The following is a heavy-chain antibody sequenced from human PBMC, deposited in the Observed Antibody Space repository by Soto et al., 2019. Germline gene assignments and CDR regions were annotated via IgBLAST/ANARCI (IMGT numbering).Heavy chain of an antibody. CDR1: GFTFDDYA. CDR2: ISWNSGSI. D-gene: IGHD1-26*01. CDR3: AKDRRIVGATSVDIDY. V-gene: IGHV3-9*01. J-gene: IGHJ4*02. Sequence: EVQLVESGGGLVQPGRSLRLSCAASGFTFDDYAMHWVRQAPGKGLEWVSGISWNSGSIGYADSVKGQFTISRDNAKNSLYLQMNSLRAEDTALYYCAKDRRIVGATSVDIDYWGQGTLVTVSS.